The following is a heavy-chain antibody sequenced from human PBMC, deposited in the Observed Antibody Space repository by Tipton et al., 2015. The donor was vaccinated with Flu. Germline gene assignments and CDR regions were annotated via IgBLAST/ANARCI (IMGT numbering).Heavy chain of an antibody. J-gene: IGHJ4*01. Sequence: LGTHYWTWFRQPAGERLEWIGRIFATGTAIYNPSFRSRVTMSVDTSKNQFSLNLTSVTAADTAVYYCARLPRHYGDYPLDYWGPGIMVTVSS. V-gene: IGHV4-4*07. CDR2: IFATGTA. D-gene: IGHD4-17*01. CDR3: ARLPRHYGDYPLDY. CDR1: LGTHY.